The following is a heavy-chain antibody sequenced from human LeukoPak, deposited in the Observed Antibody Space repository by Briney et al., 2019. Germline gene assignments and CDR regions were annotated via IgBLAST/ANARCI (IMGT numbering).Heavy chain of an antibody. Sequence: GGSTRLSCAVSGFTFTNYYMSWVRQAPGKGLEWVANINQVGTETFYVDSVEGRFTISRDNAKNSLYLQMSSLRAEDTAVYYCAQLLLRGPTAWGQGTLVTVSS. D-gene: IGHD2-15*01. J-gene: IGHJ4*02. V-gene: IGHV3-7*01. CDR1: GFTFTNYY. CDR2: INQVGTET. CDR3: AQLLLRGPTA.